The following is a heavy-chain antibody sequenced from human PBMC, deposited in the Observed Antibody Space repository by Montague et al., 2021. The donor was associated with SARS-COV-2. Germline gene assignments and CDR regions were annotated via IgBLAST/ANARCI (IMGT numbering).Heavy chain of an antibody. CDR3: ARDYRRDTGSPRSAMDV. V-gene: IGHV4-61*01. CDR2: IYYRGST. CDR1: GDSVNSGCYY. D-gene: IGHD1-26*01. Sequence: SETLSLTCTVSGDSVNSGCYYWSWIRQPPGKGLVWIGYIYYRGSTNYNPSLKIRVTISMDTSKNQFSLKLSSVTAADTAVYYCARDYRRDTGSPRSAMDVWGQGTTVIVSS. J-gene: IGHJ6*02.